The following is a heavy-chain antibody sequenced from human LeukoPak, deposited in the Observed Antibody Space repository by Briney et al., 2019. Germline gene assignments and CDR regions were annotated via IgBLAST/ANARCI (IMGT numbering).Heavy chain of an antibody. CDR3: VRGRTSGSSWPFDY. CDR1: GFTFNDYY. V-gene: IGHV3-11*04. Sequence: GGSLRLSCAASGFTFNDYYMSWIRQAPGKGLEWLSYIGSSGGSINYADSVKGRFTISRDNAKNSLSLQMNSLRAEDTAVYYCVRGRTSGSSWPFDYWGQGTLVTVSS. J-gene: IGHJ4*02. CDR2: IGSSGGSI. D-gene: IGHD6-13*01.